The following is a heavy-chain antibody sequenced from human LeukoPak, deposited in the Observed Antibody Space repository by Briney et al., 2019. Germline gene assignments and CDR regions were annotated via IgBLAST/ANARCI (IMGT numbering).Heavy chain of an antibody. J-gene: IGHJ4*02. CDR3: AGAAVNDFDN. D-gene: IGHD2-8*01. Sequence: ASVKVSCKASVYIFGAYYVHWVRQAPGQELEWMGCINPKSGGAIYAQNFQGRVTLTRDTSISTAYMELTRLTSDDTAVYYCAGAAVNDFDNWGQGTLVTVSS. V-gene: IGHV1-2*02. CDR1: VYIFGAYY. CDR2: INPKSGGA.